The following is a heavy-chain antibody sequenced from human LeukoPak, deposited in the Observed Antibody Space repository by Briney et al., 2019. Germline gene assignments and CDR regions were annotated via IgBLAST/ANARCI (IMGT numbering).Heavy chain of an antibody. CDR1: GFTFSDYY. CDR2: ISSSGTTI. Sequence: GGSLRLSCAASGFTFSDYYMSWIRQAPGKGLEWVSYISSSGTTIYYADSVKGRFTISRDNAKNSLYLQMNSLRAEDTAVYYCAKDRGTIVSDFDYWGQGTLVTVSS. D-gene: IGHD1-26*01. CDR3: AKDRGTIVSDFDY. V-gene: IGHV3-11*01. J-gene: IGHJ4*02.